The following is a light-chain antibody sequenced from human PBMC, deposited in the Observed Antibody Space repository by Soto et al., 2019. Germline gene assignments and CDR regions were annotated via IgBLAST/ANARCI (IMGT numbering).Light chain of an antibody. Sequence: QPVLTQPPSASGTPGQRVTISCSGSSSNIGRNTVNWYQQLPGTAPKLLIYSNNQRPSGVPDRFSGSKSGTSGSLAISGLQSEDEADYYCAGWDDSLNGPVFGGGTQLTVL. CDR1: SSNIGRNT. J-gene: IGLJ2*01. CDR2: SNN. V-gene: IGLV1-44*01. CDR3: AGWDDSLNGPV.